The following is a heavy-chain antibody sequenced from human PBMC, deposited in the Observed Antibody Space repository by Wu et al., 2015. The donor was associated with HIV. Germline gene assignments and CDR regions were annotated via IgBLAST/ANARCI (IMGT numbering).Heavy chain of an antibody. CDR1: GYTFSNYD. D-gene: IGHD3-22*01. Sequence: QVQLVQSGAEVKKPGASVKVSCKASGYTFSNYDINWVRQATGQGLEWMGWMNPKSGNTGYAQKFQGRVTMTRNTSISTAYMELSSLRSEDTAVYYCARGVRYNYDNSGYYFFDSWGQGTLVTVSS. CDR2: MNPKSGNT. J-gene: IGHJ4*02. CDR3: ARGVRYNYDNSGYYFFDS. V-gene: IGHV1-8*01.